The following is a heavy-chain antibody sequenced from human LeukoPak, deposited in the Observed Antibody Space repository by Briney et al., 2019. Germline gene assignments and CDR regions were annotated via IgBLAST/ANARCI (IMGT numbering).Heavy chain of an antibody. CDR1: GFTFSSYG. CDR2: IWYDGSNK. V-gene: IGHV3-33*01. J-gene: IGHJ5*02. Sequence: GGSLRLSCAASGFTFSSYGMHWVRQAPGKGLEWVAVIWYDGSNKYYADSVKGRFTISRDNSKNTLYLQMNSLRAEDTAVHYCSIFGVVTPFDPWGQGTLVTVSS. CDR3: SIFGVVTPFDP. D-gene: IGHD3-3*01.